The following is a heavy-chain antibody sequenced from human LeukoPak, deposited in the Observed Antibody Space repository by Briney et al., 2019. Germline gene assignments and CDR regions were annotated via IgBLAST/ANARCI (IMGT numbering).Heavy chain of an antibody. CDR2: INPNSGGT. V-gene: IGHV1-2*02. J-gene: IGHJ6*03. Sequence: ASVKVSCKVSGYTLTELSMHWVRQAPGQGLEWMGWINPNSGGTNYAQKFQGRVTMTRDTSISTAYMELSRLRSDDTAVYYCARLVRYYYYYYMDVWGKGTTVTVSS. CDR1: GYTLTELS. D-gene: IGHD3-10*01. CDR3: ARLVRYYYYYYMDV.